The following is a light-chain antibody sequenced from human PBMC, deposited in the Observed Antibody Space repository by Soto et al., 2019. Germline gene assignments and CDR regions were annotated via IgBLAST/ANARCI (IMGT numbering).Light chain of an antibody. V-gene: IGKV2-24*01. CDR3: MHATRFPHT. J-gene: IGKJ2*01. CDR2: KIS. CDR1: QSLLHSDGNTY. Sequence: DIVLTQTPLSSPVTLGQPASISCRSSQSLLHSDGNTYLSWLQQRPGQPPRLLIQKISNRFSGVPDRFSGSGAGTDFTLTISRVEAEDVAVYYCMHATRFPHTFGQGTKLEIK.